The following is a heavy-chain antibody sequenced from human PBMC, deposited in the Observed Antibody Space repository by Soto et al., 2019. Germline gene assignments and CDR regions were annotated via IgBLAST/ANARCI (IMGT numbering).Heavy chain of an antibody. Sequence: PETLVLTCGASGFPVSYGHXXVXXXXXTGKGLEWLGSTYKSGKTYXXPXXKSRLTLSMDTSKNEFSGRLRSVTAADTAIYFRARLYCSSVSCYNDYWGPGVQVTVSS. CDR2: TYKSGKT. D-gene: IGHD2-2*01. CDR3: ARLYCSSVSCYNDY. V-gene: IGHV4-38-2*01. J-gene: IGHJ4*02. CDR1: GFPVSYGHX.